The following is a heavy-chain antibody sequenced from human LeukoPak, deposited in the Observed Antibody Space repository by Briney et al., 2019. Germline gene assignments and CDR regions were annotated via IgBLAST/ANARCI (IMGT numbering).Heavy chain of an antibody. J-gene: IGHJ4*02. CDR2: INHSGST. CDR1: GGSFSGYY. CDR3: ARTRDCSGGSCYSFDY. Sequence: SETLSLTCAVYGGSFSGYYWSWIRQPPGKGLEWIGEINHSGSTNYNPSLKSRVTISVDTSKNQFSLKLSSVTALDTAVYYCARTRDCSGGSCYSFDYWGQGTLVTVSS. D-gene: IGHD2-15*01. V-gene: IGHV4-34*01.